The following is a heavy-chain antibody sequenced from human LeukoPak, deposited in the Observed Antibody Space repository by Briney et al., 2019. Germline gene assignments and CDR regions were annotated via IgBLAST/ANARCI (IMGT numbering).Heavy chain of an antibody. V-gene: IGHV3-53*04. CDR1: GFTVSSTY. D-gene: IGHD5-12*01. Sequence: GGSLRLSCAASGFTVSSTYMSWVRQAPGKGLEGVSVIYSGGSTYYADSVKGRFTISRHNSKNTLYLQMNSLRAEDTAVYYCASLREEMVATHNIWGQGTMVTASS. CDR3: ASLREEMVATHNI. CDR2: IYSGGST. J-gene: IGHJ3*02.